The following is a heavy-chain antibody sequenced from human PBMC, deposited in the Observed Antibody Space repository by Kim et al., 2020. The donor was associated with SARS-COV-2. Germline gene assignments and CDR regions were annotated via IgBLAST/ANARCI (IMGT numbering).Heavy chain of an antibody. CDR1: GGSFSGYY. V-gene: IGHV4-34*01. CDR3: ARVGGYDFLPRPARTNNWFDP. D-gene: IGHD5-12*01. Sequence: SETLSLTCAVYGGSFSGYYWSWIRQPPGKGLEWIGEINHSGSTNYNPSLKSRVTISVDTSKNQFSLKLSSVTAADTAVYYCARVGGYDFLPRPARTNNWFDPWGQGTLVTVSS. CDR2: INHSGST. J-gene: IGHJ5*02.